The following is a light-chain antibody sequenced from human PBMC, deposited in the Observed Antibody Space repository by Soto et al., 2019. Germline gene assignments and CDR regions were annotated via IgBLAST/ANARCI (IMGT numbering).Light chain of an antibody. Sequence: DIQMTQSPSTLSASVGDRVTITCRSSRSISRWLAWYHQKPGEAPKVLIFEASTLERGVPSRFSGSGSETEFTLTISSLQPEEIATYYCQQYKTVPWTFGQGTKVEIK. CDR2: EAS. J-gene: IGKJ1*01. V-gene: IGKV1-5*03. CDR1: RSISRW. CDR3: QQYKTVPWT.